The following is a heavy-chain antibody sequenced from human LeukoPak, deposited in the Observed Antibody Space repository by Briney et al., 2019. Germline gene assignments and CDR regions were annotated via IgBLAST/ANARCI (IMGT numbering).Heavy chain of an antibody. J-gene: IGHJ5*01. CDR3: ARSRQASGLLGS. CDR2: IYHSGTT. D-gene: IGHD3-10*01. CDR1: GGSISSYY. V-gene: IGHV4-59*12. Sequence: SETLSLTCTVSGGSISSYYWSWIRQPPGKGLESIGSIYHSGTTSYNPSLKSRFTISVDRPKNQFFLTVTSVTAADTAVYFCARSRQASGLLGSWGQGTVVAVSS.